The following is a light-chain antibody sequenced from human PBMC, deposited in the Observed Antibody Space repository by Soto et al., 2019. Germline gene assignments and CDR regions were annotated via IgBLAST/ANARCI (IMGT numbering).Light chain of an antibody. CDR1: SSDVGGYDF. CDR3: TSYTRSDIGV. Sequence: QSALTHPASVSGSPGQSITISCTGTSSDVGGYDFVSWYQQRPGKAPKLIIYDVSNRPSGVSNRFSGSKSGNTASLTISGLQAEDEADYYCTSYTRSDIGVFGGGTKVTVL. J-gene: IGLJ3*02. V-gene: IGLV2-14*01. CDR2: DVS.